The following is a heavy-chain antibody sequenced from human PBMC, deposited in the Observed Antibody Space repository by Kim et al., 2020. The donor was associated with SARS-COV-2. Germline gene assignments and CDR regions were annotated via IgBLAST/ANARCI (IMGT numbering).Heavy chain of an antibody. CDR3: ASFTTYYYDSSGYFDY. CDR2: IIPIFGTA. J-gene: IGHJ4*02. D-gene: IGHD3-22*01. Sequence: SVKVSCKASGGTFSSYAISWVRQAPGQGLEWMGGIIPIFGTANYAQKFQGRVTITADESTSTAYMELSSLRSEDTAVYYCASFTTYYYDSSGYFDYWGQGTLVTVSS. CDR1: GGTFSSYA. V-gene: IGHV1-69*13.